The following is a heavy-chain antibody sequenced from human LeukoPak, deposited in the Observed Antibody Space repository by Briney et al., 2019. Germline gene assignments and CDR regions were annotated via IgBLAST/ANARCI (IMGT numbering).Heavy chain of an antibody. CDR1: GGSISSYY. CDR3: ARGSGDEYDY. D-gene: IGHD5-12*01. V-gene: IGHV4-59*01. Sequence: SETLSLTCTVSGGSISSYYWSWIRQPPGKGLEWIGYIYYSGSTNYNPSLKSRVTISVDTSKNQFPLKLSSVTAVDTAVYYCARGSGDEYDYWGQGTLVTVSS. CDR2: IYYSGST. J-gene: IGHJ4*02.